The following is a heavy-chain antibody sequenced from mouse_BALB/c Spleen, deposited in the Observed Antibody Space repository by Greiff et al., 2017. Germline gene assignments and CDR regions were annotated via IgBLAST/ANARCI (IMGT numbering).Heavy chain of an antibody. V-gene: IGHV10-1*02. J-gene: IGHJ2*01. D-gene: IGHD4-1*01. CDR3: VRQEVSGTGVDY. Sequence: EVQGVESGGGLVQPKGSLKLSCAASGFTFNTYAMNWVRQAPGKGLEWVARIRSKSNNYATYYADSVKDRFTISRDDSQSMLYLQMNNLKTEDTAMYYCVRQEVSGTGVDYWGQGTTLTVSS. CDR2: IRSKSNNYAT. CDR1: GFTFNTYA.